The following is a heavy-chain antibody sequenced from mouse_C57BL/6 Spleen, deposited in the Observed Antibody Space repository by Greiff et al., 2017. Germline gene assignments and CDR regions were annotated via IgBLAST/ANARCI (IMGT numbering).Heavy chain of an antibody. D-gene: IGHD6-1*01. CDR2: FYPGSGNT. CDR1: GYTFTSYW. V-gene: IGHV1-55*01. J-gene: IGHJ4*01. CDR3: GREGHDHALDY. Sequence: QVQLQQPGAELVKPGASVKMSCKASGYTFTSYWITWVKQRPGQGLEWIGDFYPGSGNTNYNEKFKGKATLTVDTSSSTAYVQLSSLTSEDSAVYYSGREGHDHALDYWGQGTSVTGSS.